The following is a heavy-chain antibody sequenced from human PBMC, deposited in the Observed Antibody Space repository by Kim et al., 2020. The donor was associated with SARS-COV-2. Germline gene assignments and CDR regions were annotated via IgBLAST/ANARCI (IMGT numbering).Heavy chain of an antibody. CDR3: ARPPNEAYYGFDAFDI. D-gene: IGHD3-10*01. CDR1: GGSISSSSYY. V-gene: IGHV4-39*01. J-gene: IGHJ3*02. Sequence: SETLSLTCTVSGGSISSSSYYWGWIRQPPGKGLEWIGSIYYSGSTYYNPSLKSRVTISVDTSKNQFSLKLSSVTAADTAVYYCARPPNEAYYGFDAFDIWGQGTMVTVSS. CDR2: IYYSGST.